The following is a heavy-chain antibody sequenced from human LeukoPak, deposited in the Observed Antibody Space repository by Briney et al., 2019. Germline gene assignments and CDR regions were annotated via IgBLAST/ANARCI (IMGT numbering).Heavy chain of an antibody. CDR2: ISSSGSTI. V-gene: IGHV3-48*03. D-gene: IGHD6-13*01. J-gene: IGHJ4*02. CDR3: ARGLAAAGPYFDY. CDR1: GFTFSSYE. Sequence: PGGSLRLSCAASGFTFSSYEMNWVRQAPGKGLEWVSYISSSGSTIYYADSVKGRFTISRDNAKNSLYPQMNSLRAEDTAVYYCARGLAAAGPYFDYWGQGTLVTVSS.